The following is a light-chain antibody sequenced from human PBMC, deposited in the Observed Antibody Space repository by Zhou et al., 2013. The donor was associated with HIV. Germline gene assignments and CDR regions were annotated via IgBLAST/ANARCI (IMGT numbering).Light chain of an antibody. V-gene: IGKV3-15*01. CDR2: DAS. CDR3: QQYGSSPAT. Sequence: EIVMTQSPATLSVSPGERATLSCRASQSLSSTLAWYQQKPGQAPRLLISDASIRATGIPARFSGSGSGTDFTLTISSLQSEDFAMYYCQQYGSSPATFGLGTKVDIK. CDR1: QSLSST. J-gene: IGKJ1*01.